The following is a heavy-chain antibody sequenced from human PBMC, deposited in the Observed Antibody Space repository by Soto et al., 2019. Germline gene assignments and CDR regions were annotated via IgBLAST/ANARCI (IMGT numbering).Heavy chain of an antibody. CDR2: VYYTGST. CDR3: ARSVAVPGAHIDY. D-gene: IGHD6-19*01. CDR1: GGSISGSY. V-gene: IGHV4-59*01. J-gene: IGHJ4*02. Sequence: SETLSLTXSVSGGSISGSYWSWIRQSPGKGLEWPGYVYYTGSTNYSPSLRSRVSISVDTSKNEFSLRLSSVTAADTAVYFCARSVAVPGAHIDYWGQGTQVTVSS.